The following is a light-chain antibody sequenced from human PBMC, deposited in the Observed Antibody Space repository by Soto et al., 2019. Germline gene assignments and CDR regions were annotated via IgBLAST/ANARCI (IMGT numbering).Light chain of an antibody. CDR1: QTIGSNY. CDR2: GAS. J-gene: IGKJ1*01. V-gene: IGKV3-20*01. CDR3: QQYRTSPWT. Sequence: DIVLTQSPGTLSLSPGAGAPLSCRASQTIGSNYLAWYQHNPGQAPRLLIQGASSRATAVPDRFSGSGSGTDFTLTISRLEPDDFAVYYCQQYRTSPWTFGQGTKVDNK.